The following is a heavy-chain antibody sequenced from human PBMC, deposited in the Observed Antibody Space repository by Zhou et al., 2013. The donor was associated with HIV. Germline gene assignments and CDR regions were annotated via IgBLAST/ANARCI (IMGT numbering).Heavy chain of an antibody. J-gene: IGHJ4*02. CDR1: GGTFSTYA. Sequence: QVQLVQSGAEVKKPGSSVKVSCKVSGGTFSTYAISWVRQAPGQGLEWMGGIIPFFGTPNYAQKFQGRVAITAAESTSTAYMELSSLKSEDTAVYYCARVVFDRSDYWGQGTLVTVSS. CDR2: IIPFFGTP. CDR3: ARVVFDRSDY. D-gene: IGHD3-9*01. V-gene: IGHV1-69*12.